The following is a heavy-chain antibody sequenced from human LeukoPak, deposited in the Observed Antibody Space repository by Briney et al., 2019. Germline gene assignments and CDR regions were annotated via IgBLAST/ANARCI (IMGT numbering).Heavy chain of an antibody. CDR2: IYYSGST. CDR3: ARGAYYYGSGS. CDR1: GGSISSSSYY. Sequence: SETLSLTCTVSGGSISSSSYYWGWIRQPPGKGLEWIGSIYYSGSTYYNPSLKSRVTMSVDTSKNQFSLKLSSVTAADTAMYYCARGAYYYGSGSWGQGTLVTVSS. D-gene: IGHD3-10*01. J-gene: IGHJ4*02. V-gene: IGHV4-39*07.